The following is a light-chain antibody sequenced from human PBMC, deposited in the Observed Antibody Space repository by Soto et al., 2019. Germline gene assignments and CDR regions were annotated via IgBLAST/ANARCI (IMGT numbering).Light chain of an antibody. Sequence: DIQLTQSPSTLSASVGDRVTITCRASQSLNNRLAWYQQKPGKAPKLLIYDASTLESGVSSRFSGTGSETDFTLTISSLQPEDFATYYCQQSYSTPHTFGGGTKVDIK. CDR3: QQSYSTPHT. J-gene: IGKJ4*01. CDR2: DAS. CDR1: QSLNNR. V-gene: IGKV1-5*01.